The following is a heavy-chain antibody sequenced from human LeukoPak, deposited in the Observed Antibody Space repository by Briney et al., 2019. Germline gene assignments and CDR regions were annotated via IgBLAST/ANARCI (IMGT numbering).Heavy chain of an antibody. CDR1: GGSIRSTSYY. D-gene: IGHD6-19*01. CDR3: ARRSTVAGRGRFDP. V-gene: IGHV4-39*01. J-gene: IGHJ5*02. CDR2: VHYSGST. Sequence: SETLSLTCTVSGGSIRSTSYYWGWIRQPPGKGLEWLGSVHYSGSTYDNPSLKSRVTISVDTSKNQFSLKLISVTAADTAVYYCARRSTVAGRGRFDPWGQGTLVTVS.